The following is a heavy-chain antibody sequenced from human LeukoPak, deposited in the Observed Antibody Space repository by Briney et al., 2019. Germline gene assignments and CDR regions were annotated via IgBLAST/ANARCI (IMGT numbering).Heavy chain of an antibody. Sequence: GASVKVSCKASGYTFTSNYIHRVRQAPGQGLEWMGIINPSGGSTSYAQKFQGRVTMTRDTSTSTVYMELSSLRSEDTAVYYCARGGYGYNPLDYWGQGTLVTVSS. CDR1: GYTFTSNY. V-gene: IGHV1-46*01. CDR2: INPSGGST. J-gene: IGHJ4*02. D-gene: IGHD5-18*01. CDR3: ARGGYGYNPLDY.